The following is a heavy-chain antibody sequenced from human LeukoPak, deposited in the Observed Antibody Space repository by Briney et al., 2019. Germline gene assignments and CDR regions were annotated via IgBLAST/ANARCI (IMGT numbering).Heavy chain of an antibody. CDR1: GFTFSSYG. CDR3: AKDSWEVGATSEIDY. CDR2: IRYDGSNK. D-gene: IGHD1-26*01. Sequence: PGGSLRFSCAASGFTFSSYGMHWVRQAPGKGLEWVAFIRYDGSNKYYADSVKGRFTISRDNSKNTLYLQMNSLRAEDTAVYYCAKDSWEVGATSEIDYWGQGTLVTVSS. J-gene: IGHJ4*02. V-gene: IGHV3-30*02.